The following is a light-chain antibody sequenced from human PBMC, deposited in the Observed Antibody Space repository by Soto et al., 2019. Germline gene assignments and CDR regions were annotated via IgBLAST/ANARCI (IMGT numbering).Light chain of an antibody. CDR2: WAS. CDR1: QSVLTTDSNNKNY. J-gene: IGKJ4*01. Sequence: DIVMTQSPDSLAVSLGERATITCRSSQSVLTTDSNNKNYLAWYQHKSGQPPRLLIYWASTRESGVPDRFSGSGSGTDFTLTISRLEPEDFAVYYCQQYGSSLTFGGGTKVDIK. V-gene: IGKV4-1*01. CDR3: QQYGSSLT.